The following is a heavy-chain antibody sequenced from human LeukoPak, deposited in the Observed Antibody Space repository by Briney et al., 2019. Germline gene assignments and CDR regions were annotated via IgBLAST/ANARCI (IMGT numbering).Heavy chain of an antibody. Sequence: ASVKVSCKASGYTFTSYYMHWVRQAPGQGLEWMGIINPSGGSTSYAQKFQGRVTMTRDTSTSTVYMELSSLKSEDTAVYYCARDNYDYGDFDYWGQGTLVTVSS. J-gene: IGHJ4*02. CDR2: INPSGGST. CDR1: GYTFTSYY. V-gene: IGHV1-46*01. D-gene: IGHD4-17*01. CDR3: ARDNYDYGDFDY.